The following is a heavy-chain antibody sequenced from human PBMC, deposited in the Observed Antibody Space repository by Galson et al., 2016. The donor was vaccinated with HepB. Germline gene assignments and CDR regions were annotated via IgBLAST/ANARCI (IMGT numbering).Heavy chain of an antibody. CDR3: ARNGFYCLDY. V-gene: IGHV4-4*02. CDR2: IYHSGST. D-gene: IGHD2/OR15-2a*01. J-gene: IGHJ4*02. Sequence: SETLSLTCAVSGGSISSHDWWSWVRQPPGKGLEWIGEIYHSGSTHYNPSLKSRVTISVDNFKNQFSLKLTSVTAADTAVYYCARNGFYCLDYWGQGILVTVSS. CDR1: GGSISSHDW.